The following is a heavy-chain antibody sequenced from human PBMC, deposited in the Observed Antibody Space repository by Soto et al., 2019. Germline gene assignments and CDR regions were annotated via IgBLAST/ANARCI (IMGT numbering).Heavy chain of an antibody. CDR1: GYSFTSYW. D-gene: IGHD6-19*01. CDR2: IYPGDSDT. Sequence: GESLKISCKGSGYSFTSYWIGWVRQMPGKGLEWMGIIYPGDSDTRYSPSFQGQVTMTRDTSIGTAYMELSRLRPDDATLYYCARRVAVSNTVWFDPWGQGTLVTVSS. V-gene: IGHV5-51*01. CDR3: ARRVAVSNTVWFDP. J-gene: IGHJ5*02.